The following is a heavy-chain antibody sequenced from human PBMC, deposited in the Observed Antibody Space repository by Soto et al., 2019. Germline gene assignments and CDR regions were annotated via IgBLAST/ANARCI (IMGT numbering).Heavy chain of an antibody. V-gene: IGHV4-4*02. J-gene: IGHJ5*02. CDR2: IYHSVIT. D-gene: IGHD3-22*01. CDR3: ASVGYDSDNSGYSLP. CDR1: GGSVSSSNW. Sequence: SETLSVTCIVSGGSVSSSNWWSWVRQPPGKGLEWIGEIYHSVITTYNPSLKSRATISVDESEDQVSLRLTAVSASDKAVYYCASVGYDSDNSGYSLPLGPGALVTVSS.